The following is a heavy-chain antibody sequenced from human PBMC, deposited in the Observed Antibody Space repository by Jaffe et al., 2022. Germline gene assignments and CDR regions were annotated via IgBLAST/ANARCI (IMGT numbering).Heavy chain of an antibody. Sequence: QVQLQESGPGLVKPSGTLSLTCTVSGASISSSNWWTWVRQPPGKGLEWIGEIYHSGSTNYNPSLKSRVTISMDKSMNQFSLKLSSVTAADTAVYYCARVFLIYYFDYWGQGTLVTVSS. CDR1: GASISSSNW. D-gene: IGHD2-8*01. CDR3: ARVFLIYYFDY. V-gene: IGHV4-4*02. J-gene: IGHJ4*02. CDR2: IYHSGST.